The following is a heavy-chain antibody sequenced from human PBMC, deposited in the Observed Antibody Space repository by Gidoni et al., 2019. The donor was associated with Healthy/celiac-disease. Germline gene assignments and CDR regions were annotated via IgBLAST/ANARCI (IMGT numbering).Heavy chain of an antibody. Sequence: QMQLLQSGPEVKKPVTLVKVYCKASGFTFTSSAMQWVQQARGNRLEWIGCVVVGSGNTNYAQKFQERVTITRNMSTSTAYMELSSLRSEDTAVYYCAAMGATNAFDIWGQGTMVTVSS. D-gene: IGHD1-26*01. CDR1: GFTFTSSA. J-gene: IGHJ3*02. CDR3: AAMGATNAFDI. CDR2: VVVGSGNT. V-gene: IGHV1-58*02.